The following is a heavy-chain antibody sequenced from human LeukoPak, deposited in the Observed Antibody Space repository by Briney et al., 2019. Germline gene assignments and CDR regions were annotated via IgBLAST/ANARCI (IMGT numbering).Heavy chain of an antibody. J-gene: IGHJ4*02. CDR1: GFTFSSYA. CDR3: ARDGSVAAASYYFDY. D-gene: IGHD3-10*01. Sequence: GGPLRLSCAASGFTFSSYAMHWVRQAPGKGLEYVSAISSNGGSTYYANSVKGRFTISRDNSKNTLYLQMGSLRAEDMAVYYCARDGSVAAASYYFDYWGQGTLVTVSS. V-gene: IGHV3-64*01. CDR2: ISSNGGST.